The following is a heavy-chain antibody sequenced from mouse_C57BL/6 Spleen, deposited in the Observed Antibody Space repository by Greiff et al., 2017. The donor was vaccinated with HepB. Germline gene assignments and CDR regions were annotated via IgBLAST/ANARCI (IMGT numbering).Heavy chain of an antibody. J-gene: IGHJ3*01. CDR3: ARWRFAY. V-gene: IGHV5-17*01. Sequence: EVNLVESGGGLVKPGGSLKLSCAASGFTFSDYGMHWVRQAPEKGLEWVAYISSGSSTIYYADTVKGRFTISRDNAKNTLFLQMTSLRSEDTAMYDCARWRFAYWGQGTLVTVSA. CDR1: GFTFSDYG. CDR2: ISSGSSTI.